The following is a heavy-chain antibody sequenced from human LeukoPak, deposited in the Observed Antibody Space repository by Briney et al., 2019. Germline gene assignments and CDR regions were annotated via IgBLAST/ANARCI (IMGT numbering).Heavy chain of an antibody. Sequence: GGSLRLSCAASGFTFSSYWMSWVRQAPGKGLEWVANIKQDGSEKYYVDSVKGRFTISRDNAKNALYLQMNSLRAEDTAVYYCAELGITMIGGVWGKGTTVTISS. CDR2: IKQDGSEK. J-gene: IGHJ6*04. CDR3: AELGITMIGGV. V-gene: IGHV3-7*01. D-gene: IGHD3-10*02. CDR1: GFTFSSYW.